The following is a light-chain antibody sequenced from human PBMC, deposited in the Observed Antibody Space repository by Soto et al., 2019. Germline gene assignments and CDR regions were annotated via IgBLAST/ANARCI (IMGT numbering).Light chain of an antibody. V-gene: IGKV3-20*01. J-gene: IGKJ1*01. CDR1: QSVINSY. CDR2: GAY. CDR3: QQYGTATWT. Sequence: EVVLTQSPGTLSLSSGERATLSCRASQSVINSYLAWYQQKPGQAPRLLLYGAYNRETGIPDRFSGSGSGTEFTLTISRLEPEDFAVYYCQQYGTATWTFGQGTKVDIK.